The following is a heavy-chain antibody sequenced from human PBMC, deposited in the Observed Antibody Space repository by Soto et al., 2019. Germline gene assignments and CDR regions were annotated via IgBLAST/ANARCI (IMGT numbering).Heavy chain of an antibody. V-gene: IGHV4-4*07. J-gene: IGHJ6*02. CDR2: VHVSGGT. Sequence: QVRLQESGPGQLRPSETLSLTCSVSGESISNFYWSWIRQSAGKGLEWIGHVHVSGGTDYNATLQCRVSMSVDTSSNHVSLQLRSLTAADTAIYYCARDRYGWYPGFDLDIWGPGTTVTVSS. D-gene: IGHD6-19*01. CDR1: GESISNFY. CDR3: ARDRYGWYPGFDLDI.